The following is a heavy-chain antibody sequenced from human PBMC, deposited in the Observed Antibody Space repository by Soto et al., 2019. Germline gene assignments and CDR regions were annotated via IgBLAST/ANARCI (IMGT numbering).Heavy chain of an antibody. D-gene: IGHD1-26*01. CDR2: IYYSGST. J-gene: IGHJ4*02. CDR3: ARHSRGLGATPFDY. V-gene: IGHV4-39*01. Sequence: QLQLQESGPGLVKPSETLSLTCTVSGGSISSSSYYWGWIRQPPGKGLEWIGSIYYSGSTYYNPSLKSRVTISVDTSKNQFSLKLSSVTAADTAVYYCARHSRGLGATPFDYWGQGTLVTVSS. CDR1: GGSISSSSYY.